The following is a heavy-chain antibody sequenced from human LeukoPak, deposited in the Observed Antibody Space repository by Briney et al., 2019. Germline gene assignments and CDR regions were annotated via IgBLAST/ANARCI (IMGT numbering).Heavy chain of an antibody. CDR3: TPTPGAEWEPQYAFDI. Sequence: GGSLSLACSASGFTFINAWMRWVRPAPGQEVVWVGGIKSSIDGGTPNYPATVTGSFTISIDHSHHTLYLKMTSLKTEDTAVYYCTPTPGAEWEPQYAFDIWGQGTIVAVSS. J-gene: IGHJ3*02. CDR2: IKSSIDGGTP. V-gene: IGHV3-15*01. CDR1: GFTFINAW. D-gene: IGHD1-26*01.